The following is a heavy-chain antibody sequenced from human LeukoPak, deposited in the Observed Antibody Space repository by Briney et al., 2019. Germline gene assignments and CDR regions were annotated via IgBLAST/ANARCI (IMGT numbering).Heavy chain of an antibody. CDR2: IGNTGSPT. Sequence: PGGSLRLSCAASGFMFSNYAMNWVRQSPGKGLEWVSGIGNTGSPTFYADSVKGRFTISRDNSKKTAFLQMNNLRPEDTAVYYCAKVRSSGTYYNVQAASNIWGQGTMVTASS. CDR3: AKVRSSGTYYNVQAASNI. D-gene: IGHD3-10*01. CDR1: GFMFSNYA. V-gene: IGHV3-23*01. J-gene: IGHJ3*02.